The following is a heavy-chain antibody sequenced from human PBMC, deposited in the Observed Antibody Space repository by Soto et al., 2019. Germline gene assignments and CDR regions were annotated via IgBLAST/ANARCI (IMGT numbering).Heavy chain of an antibody. D-gene: IGHD1-7*01. Sequence: PSEPLYLTCTVSGGSISSGGSYWGWIRQPPGKGLEWIGYIYYSGNTYFNPSLKSRVTLSVDKSKNNFSLRLNSVTAADTAVYYCASGNHGITGTSDYWGQGTLVTGSS. CDR3: ASGNHGITGTSDY. CDR1: GGSISSGGSY. V-gene: IGHV4-30-4*01. J-gene: IGHJ4*02. CDR2: IYYSGNT.